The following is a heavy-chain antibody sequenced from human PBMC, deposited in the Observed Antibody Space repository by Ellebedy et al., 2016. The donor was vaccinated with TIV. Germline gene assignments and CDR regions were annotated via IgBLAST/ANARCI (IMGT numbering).Heavy chain of an antibody. D-gene: IGHD3-10*01. CDR3: ARGTGSGSFLIDS. CDR2: IRSSTNSI. V-gene: IGHV3-48*01. J-gene: IGHJ4*02. CDR1: GFTFSTYS. Sequence: GESLKISXAASGFTFSTYSMNWVRQAPGKGLERVAFIRSSTNSISYADSVKGRFTISRDNSKNTLYLQVNSLRAEDTAVYYCARGTGSGSFLIDSWGQGTLVTVSS.